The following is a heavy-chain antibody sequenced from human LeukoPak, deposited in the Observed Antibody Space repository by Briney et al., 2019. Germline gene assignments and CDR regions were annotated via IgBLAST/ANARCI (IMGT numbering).Heavy chain of an antibody. Sequence: SETLSLTCADSGGSISSYYRSWIRQPPGKGLEWIGYIYYSGSTNYNPSLKSRDTISLDTSNTQFSLKLSCVTGADTAVYYCARRGDYDSSGYYWKYYFDYWGQGTLVTVSS. J-gene: IGHJ4*02. CDR1: GGSISSYY. D-gene: IGHD3-22*01. CDR3: ARRGDYDSSGYYWKYYFDY. CDR2: IYYSGST. V-gene: IGHV4-59*08.